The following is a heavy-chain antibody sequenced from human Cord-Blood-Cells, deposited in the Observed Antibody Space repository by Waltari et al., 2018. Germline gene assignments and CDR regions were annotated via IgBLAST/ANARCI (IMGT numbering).Heavy chain of an antibody. Sequence: QVQLVESGGGVVQPGRSLRLSCAASGFTFRSSGLHWLRQAPGKGLEWVAVISYDGSNKYYADSVKGRFTISRDNSKNTLYLQMNSLRAEDTAVYYCAKLGYGSVDAFDIWGQGTMVTVSS. D-gene: IGHD3-10*01. CDR1: GFTFRSSG. CDR3: AKLGYGSVDAFDI. CDR2: ISYDGSNK. V-gene: IGHV3-30*18. J-gene: IGHJ3*02.